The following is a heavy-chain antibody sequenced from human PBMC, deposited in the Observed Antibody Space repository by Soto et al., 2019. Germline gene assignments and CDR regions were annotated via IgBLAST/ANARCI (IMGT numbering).Heavy chain of an antibody. V-gene: IGHV3-53*01. Sequence: EVQLVESGGGLIQPGGSLRLSCAASGFTVSSNYMSWVRQAPGKGLEWVSVIYSGGSTYYADSVKGRFTISRDNSKNTLYLQMNSLRAEDTAVYYCARVTGTYCSGGSCYFDYWGQGTLVTVSS. CDR2: IYSGGST. J-gene: IGHJ4*02. CDR1: GFTVSSNY. D-gene: IGHD2-15*01. CDR3: ARVTGTYCSGGSCYFDY.